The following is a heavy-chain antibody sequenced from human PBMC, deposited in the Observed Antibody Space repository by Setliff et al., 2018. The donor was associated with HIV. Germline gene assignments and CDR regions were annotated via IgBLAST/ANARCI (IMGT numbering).Heavy chain of an antibody. CDR1: EFTFSSYI. Sequence: PLGSLRLSCAASEFTFSSYIMHWVRQAPGRGLEWVAVISSDGSNTDYADSVKGRFTISRDNSMNTLYLQMNRLRAEDTAVYYCAKQGIAGAGLLGYFDYWGQGALVTVSS. D-gene: IGHD6-13*01. V-gene: IGHV3-30*04. CDR3: AKQGIAGAGLLGYFDY. CDR2: ISSDGSNT. J-gene: IGHJ4*02.